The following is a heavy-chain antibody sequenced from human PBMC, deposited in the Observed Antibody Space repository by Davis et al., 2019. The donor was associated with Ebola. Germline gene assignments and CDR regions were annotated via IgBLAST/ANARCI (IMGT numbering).Heavy chain of an antibody. Sequence: GESLKISCAASGFTFISSTMSSVRRAPGKGLECVSTITCSGSTIYYADSVRGRFTISRDNPKNTLYLHMNSLRADDAAVYYCVKRLDTYFECWVQGPLVTVSS. V-gene: IGHV3-23*01. D-gene: IGHD2/OR15-2a*01. J-gene: IGHJ4*02. CDR3: VKRLDTYFEC. CDR2: ITCSGSTI. CDR1: GFTFISST.